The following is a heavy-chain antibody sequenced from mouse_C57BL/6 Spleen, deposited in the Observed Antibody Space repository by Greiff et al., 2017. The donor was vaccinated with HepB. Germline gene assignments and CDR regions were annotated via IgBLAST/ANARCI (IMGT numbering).Heavy chain of an antibody. CDR2: ISYDGSN. J-gene: IGHJ2*01. V-gene: IGHV3-6*01. D-gene: IGHD1-1*01. CDR1: GYSITSGYY. CDR3: ARLYGSRPYFDY. Sequence: DVQLQESGPGLVKPSQSLSLTCSVTGYSITSGYYWNWIRQFPGNKLEWMGYISYDGSNNYNPSLKNRISITRDTSKNQFFLKLNSVTTEDTATYYCARLYGSRPYFDYWGQGTTLTVSS.